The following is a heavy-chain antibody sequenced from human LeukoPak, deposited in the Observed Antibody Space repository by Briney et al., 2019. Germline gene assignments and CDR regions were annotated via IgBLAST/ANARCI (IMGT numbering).Heavy chain of an antibody. CDR2: ISAYNGNT. V-gene: IGHV1-18*01. J-gene: IGHJ4*02. CDR3: ARERGTYYDYVWGSYRYTRPLDY. Sequence: ASVKVSCKASGYTFTSYGISWVRQAPGQGLEWMGWISAYNGNTNYAQKLQGRVTMTTDTSTSTAYMELRSLRSDDTAVYYCARERGTYYDYVWGSYRYTRPLDYCGQGTLVTVSS. D-gene: IGHD3-16*02. CDR1: GYTFTSYG.